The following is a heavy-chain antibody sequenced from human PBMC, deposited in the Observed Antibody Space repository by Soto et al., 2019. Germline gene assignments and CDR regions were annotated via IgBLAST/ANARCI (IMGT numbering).Heavy chain of an antibody. CDR3: ARVAYCGGDCYAPHNWFDP. J-gene: IGHJ5*02. Sequence: SVKVSCKASGGTFSSYAISWVRQAPGQGLEWMGGIIPIFGTANYAQKFQGRVTITADESTSTAYMGLSSLRSEDTAVYYCARVAYCGGDCYAPHNWFDPWGQGTLVTVSS. CDR2: IIPIFGTA. V-gene: IGHV1-69*13. D-gene: IGHD2-21*02. CDR1: GGTFSSYA.